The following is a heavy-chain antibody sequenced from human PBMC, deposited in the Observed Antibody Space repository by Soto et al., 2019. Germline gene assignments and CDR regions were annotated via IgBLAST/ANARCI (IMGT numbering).Heavy chain of an antibody. CDR2: IDPSDSYT. V-gene: IGHV5-10-1*01. D-gene: IGHD6-19*01. Sequence: PGESLKISCKSSGYSFTSYWISWVRQMPGKGLEWMGRIDPSDSYTNYSPSFQGHVTISADKSISTAYLQWSSLKASDTAMYYCASHSSGWENYYYYGMDVWGQGTTVTVSS. J-gene: IGHJ6*02. CDR3: ASHSSGWENYYYYGMDV. CDR1: GYSFTSYW.